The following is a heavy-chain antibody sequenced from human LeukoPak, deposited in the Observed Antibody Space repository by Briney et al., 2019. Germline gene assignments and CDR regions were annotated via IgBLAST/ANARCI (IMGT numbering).Heavy chain of an antibody. V-gene: IGHV3-7*01. CDR2: LKEDGSEN. Sequence: GGSLRLSCAASGFTFSYYWMSWVRQAPGKGLEWVANLKEDGSENYSVDSVKGRFTISRDNAKNSLYLQMNSLRAEDTAVYYCARESSGRKRFPNYYYYIDVWGKGTTVTV. CDR3: ARESSGRKRFPNYYYYIDV. J-gene: IGHJ6*03. D-gene: IGHD6-19*01. CDR1: GFTFSYYW.